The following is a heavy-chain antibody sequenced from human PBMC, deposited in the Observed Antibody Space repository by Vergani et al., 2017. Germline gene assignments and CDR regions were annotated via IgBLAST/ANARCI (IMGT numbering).Heavy chain of an antibody. D-gene: IGHD6-13*01. CDR2: INHSGST. CDR3: ARRVGGQQLVPGWFDP. Sequence: QVQLQQWGAGLLKPSETLSLTCAVYGGSFSGYYWSWIRQPPGKGLEWIGEINHSGSTNYNPSLKSRVTISVDTSKNQFSLKLSSVTAADAAVYYCARRVGGQQLVPGWFDPWGQGTLVTVSS. J-gene: IGHJ5*02. CDR1: GGSFSGYY. V-gene: IGHV4-34*01.